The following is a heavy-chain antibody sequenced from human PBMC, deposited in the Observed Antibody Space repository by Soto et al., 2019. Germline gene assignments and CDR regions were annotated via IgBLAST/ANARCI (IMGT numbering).Heavy chain of an antibody. D-gene: IGHD6-13*01. V-gene: IGHV4-59*01. CDR3: ARGTYSSSWYAEYYYYYYGMHV. Sequence: SETLSLTCTVSGGSISSYYWSWIRQPPGKGLEWIGYIYYSGSTNYNPSLKSRVTISVDTSKNQFSLKLSSVTAADTAVYYCARGTYSSSWYAEYYYYYYGMHVSGPGTTVTVYS. CDR2: IYYSGST. CDR1: GGSISSYY. J-gene: IGHJ6*02.